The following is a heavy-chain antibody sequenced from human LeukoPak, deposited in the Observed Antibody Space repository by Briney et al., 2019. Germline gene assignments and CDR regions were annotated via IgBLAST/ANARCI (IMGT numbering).Heavy chain of an antibody. D-gene: IGHD1-26*01. CDR1: GFTFSTYA. V-gene: IGHV3-30*04. CDR3: AKDRWEGANQPVFDY. CDR2: ISYDGSNK. J-gene: IGHJ4*02. Sequence: GGSLRLSCAASGFTFSTYAMHWVRQAPGKGLEWVAVISYDGSNKYYADSVKGRFTISRDNSKNTLYLQMNSLRAEDTAVYYCAKDRWEGANQPVFDYWGQGTLVTVSS.